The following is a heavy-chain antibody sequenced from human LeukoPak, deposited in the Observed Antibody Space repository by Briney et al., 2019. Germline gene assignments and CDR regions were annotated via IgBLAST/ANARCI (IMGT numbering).Heavy chain of an antibody. J-gene: IGHJ4*02. V-gene: IGHV3-15*01. Sequence: GSLRLSCAGSGFTFSNAWVGLVRQAPGEGPGLVGRIKSKTDGGTTDYAAPVKGRFTISRDDSKNTLYLQMNSLKTEDTAVYYCTTGSGSGWYSWGQGTLVTVSS. CDR2: IKSKTDGGTT. CDR3: TTGSGSGWYS. CDR1: GFTFSNAW. D-gene: IGHD6-19*01.